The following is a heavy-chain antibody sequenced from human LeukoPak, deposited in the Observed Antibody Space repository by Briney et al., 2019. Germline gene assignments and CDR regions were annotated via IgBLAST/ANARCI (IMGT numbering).Heavy chain of an antibody. CDR1: GGSISSYC. Sequence: SETLSLTCTVSGGSISSYCWSWIRQPPGKGLEWIGYNYYSGSTNYNPSLKGRVTISVDTSKKQFSLKLSSVTAADTAVYYCARDREMATTKAFDIWGQGTVVTVSS. CDR3: ARDREMATTKAFDI. CDR2: NYYSGST. J-gene: IGHJ3*02. V-gene: IGHV4-59*01. D-gene: IGHD5-24*01.